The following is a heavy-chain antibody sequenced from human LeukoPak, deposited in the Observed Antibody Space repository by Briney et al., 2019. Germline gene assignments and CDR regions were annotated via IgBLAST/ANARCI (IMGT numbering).Heavy chain of an antibody. CDR3: AGCSGASSYSITSPLFFDS. CDR2: IYSSRSP. CDR1: GGSISSYY. V-gene: IGHV4-4*07. D-gene: IGHD2-15*01. J-gene: IGHJ4*02. Sequence: PSETLSLTLTVTGGSISSYYCSWIRQPAGAGLEWIGLIYSSRSPNYNPSLKSRVTVSGGTSKCQFSLKLCSVTVADPAVYYCAGCSGASSYSITSPLFFDSWGQGTLVPVSS.